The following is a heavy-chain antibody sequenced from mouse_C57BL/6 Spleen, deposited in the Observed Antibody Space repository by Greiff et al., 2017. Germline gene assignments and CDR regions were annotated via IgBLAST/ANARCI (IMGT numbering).Heavy chain of an antibody. CDR3: ARSRAGTDFDY. CDR1: GYAFSSSW. V-gene: IGHV1-82*01. J-gene: IGHJ2*01. CDR2: IYPGDGDT. D-gene: IGHD3-3*01. Sequence: QVTLKESGPELVKPGASVKISCKASGYAFSSSWMNWVKQRPGKGLEWIGRIYPGDGDTNYNGKFKGKATLTADKSSSTAYMQLSSLTSEDSAVYVCARSRAGTDFDYWGQGTTLTVSS.